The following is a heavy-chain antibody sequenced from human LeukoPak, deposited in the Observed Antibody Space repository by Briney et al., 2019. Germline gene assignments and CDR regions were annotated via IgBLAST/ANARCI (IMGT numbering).Heavy chain of an antibody. CDR2: IYYSGST. CDR1: GGSISSYY. J-gene: IGHJ6*03. Sequence: SETLSLTCTVSGGSISSYYWSWIRQPPGKGLEWIGYIYYSGSTNYNPSLKSRVTISVDTSKNQFSLKLSSVTAADTAVYYCARAGREQQLPYYYYYYYMDVWGKGTTVTVSS. D-gene: IGHD6-13*01. CDR3: ARAGREQQLPYYYYYYYMDV. V-gene: IGHV4-59*01.